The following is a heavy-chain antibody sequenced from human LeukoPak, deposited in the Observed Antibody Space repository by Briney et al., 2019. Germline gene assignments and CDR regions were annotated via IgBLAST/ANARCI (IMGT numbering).Heavy chain of an antibody. V-gene: IGHV3-33*06. D-gene: IGHD4-17*01. CDR2: TWYDGSNK. Sequence: GGSLRLSCAASGFTFSSYGMHWVRQAPGKGLEWVAVTWYDGSNKYYADSVKGRFTISRDNSKNTLYLQMNSLRAEDTAVYYCAKDSGDAQFDPWGQGTLVTVSS. CDR1: GFTFSSYG. J-gene: IGHJ5*02. CDR3: AKDSGDAQFDP.